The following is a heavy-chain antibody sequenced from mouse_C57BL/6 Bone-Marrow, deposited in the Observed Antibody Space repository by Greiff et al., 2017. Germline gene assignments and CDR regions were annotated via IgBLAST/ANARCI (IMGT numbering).Heavy chain of an antibody. D-gene: IGHD1-1*01. V-gene: IGHV1-42*01. CDR2: INPSTGGT. CDR3: ARGGSSYDPYWYFDV. CDR1: GYSFTGYY. J-gene: IGHJ1*03. Sequence: EVQRVESGPELVKPGASVKISCKASGYSFTGYYMNWVKQSPEKSLEWIGEINPSTGGTTYNQKFKAKATLTVDKSSSTAYMQLKSLTSEDSAVYYCARGGSSYDPYWYFDVWGTGTTVTVSS.